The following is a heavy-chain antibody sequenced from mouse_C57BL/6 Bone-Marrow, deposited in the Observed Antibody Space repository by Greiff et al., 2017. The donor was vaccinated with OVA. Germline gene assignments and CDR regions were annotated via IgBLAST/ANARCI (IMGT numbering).Heavy chain of an antibody. CDR1: GFTFSSYT. V-gene: IGHV5-9*01. Sequence: EVKLVESGGGLVKPGGSLKLSCAASGFTFSSYTMSWVRQTPEKRLEWVATISGGGGNTYYPDSVKGRFTISRDNAKNTLYLQMSSLRSEDTALYYCARETGTDFDYWGQGTTLTVSS. CDR2: ISGGGGNT. CDR3: ARETGTDFDY. D-gene: IGHD4-1*01. J-gene: IGHJ2*01.